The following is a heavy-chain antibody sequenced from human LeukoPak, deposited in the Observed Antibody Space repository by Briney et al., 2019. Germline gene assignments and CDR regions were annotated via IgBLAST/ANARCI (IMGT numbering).Heavy chain of an antibody. Sequence: GGSLRLSCAASGFTFSRHWMNWVRQAPGKGLEWVSSISSSSSYIYYADSVKGRFTISRDNAKNSLYLQMNSLRAEDTAVYHCAGGGSSSWSHFDYWGQGTLVTVSS. CDR2: ISSSSSYI. V-gene: IGHV3-21*01. CDR1: GFTFSRHW. J-gene: IGHJ4*02. CDR3: AGGGSSSWSHFDY. D-gene: IGHD6-13*01.